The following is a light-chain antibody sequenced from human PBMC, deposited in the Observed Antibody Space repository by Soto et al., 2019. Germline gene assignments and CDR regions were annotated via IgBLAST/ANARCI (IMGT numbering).Light chain of an antibody. CDR3: SSYTSSSTPWV. CDR1: SSDVGGYNY. J-gene: IGLJ1*01. V-gene: IGLV2-14*03. Sequence: QSVLTQPTSVSGSPGQSITISRTGTSSDVGGYNYVSWYQHHPGKAPKLMICDVSDRPSGVSNRFSGSKSGNTASLTISGLQAEDEAGYYCSSYTSSSTPWVFGTGTKVTVL. CDR2: DVS.